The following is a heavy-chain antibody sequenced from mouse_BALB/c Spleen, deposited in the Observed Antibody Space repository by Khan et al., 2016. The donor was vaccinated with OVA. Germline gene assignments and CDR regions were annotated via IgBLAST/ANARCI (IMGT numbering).Heavy chain of an antibody. CDR3: ARPSASRAYFDV. V-gene: IGHV1S137*01. CDR1: GYTFTDYA. D-gene: IGHD6-1*01. J-gene: IGHJ1*02. CDR2: ISTYSGNT. Sequence: QVQLKESGPELVRPGVSVKISCKGSGYTFTDYAMHWVKQSHAKSLEWIGVISTYSGNTNYNQKFKGKATMTVDKSYSTAYMELARLTSEDSAIFDGARPSASRAYFDVWGAGTTVTVAS.